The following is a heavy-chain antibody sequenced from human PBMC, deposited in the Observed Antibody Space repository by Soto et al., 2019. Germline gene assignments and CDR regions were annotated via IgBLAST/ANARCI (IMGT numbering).Heavy chain of an antibody. CDR1: GYTFTSYG. D-gene: IGHD2-2*01. J-gene: IGHJ6*02. CDR2: ISAYNGNT. Sequence: QVQLVQSGAEVKKPGASVKVSCKASGYTFTSYGISLVRQAPGQGLEWMGWISAYNGNTNYAQKLQGRVTMTTDTPTSTAYMELRSLRSDDTAVYYCAREGYCISTSCRHYDYYGMDVWGQGTTVTVSS. V-gene: IGHV1-18*01. CDR3: AREGYCISTSCRHYDYYGMDV.